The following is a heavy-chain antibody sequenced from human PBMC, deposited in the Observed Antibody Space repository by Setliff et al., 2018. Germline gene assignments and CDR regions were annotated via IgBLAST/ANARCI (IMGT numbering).Heavy chain of an antibody. D-gene: IGHD6-19*01. V-gene: IGHV5-51*01. CDR2: IYPGDSET. Sequence: PGESLKISCQGSGYTFARHWIAWVRQMPGKGLEWMAIIYPGDSETRYNPSFQGQVTISAXXSXNTAXLXXXSLKASDTAIYFCARRTGFAVAGFDHWGQGILVTVSS. CDR1: GYTFARHW. J-gene: IGHJ4*01. CDR3: ARRTGFAVAGFDH.